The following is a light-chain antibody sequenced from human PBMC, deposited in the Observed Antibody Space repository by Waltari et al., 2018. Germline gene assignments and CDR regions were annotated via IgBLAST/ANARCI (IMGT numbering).Light chain of an antibody. Sequence: DIQMTQSPSTLSASVGDRVTITCRASQSISIWLAWYQQKPGKAPKLLIYDAFSLESGVPSRFSGSGSGTEFTLTITNLQPDDFATYYCQQYKSYFFGQGTKVEIK. CDR2: DAF. J-gene: IGKJ2*01. CDR3: QQYKSYF. CDR1: QSISIW. V-gene: IGKV1-5*01.